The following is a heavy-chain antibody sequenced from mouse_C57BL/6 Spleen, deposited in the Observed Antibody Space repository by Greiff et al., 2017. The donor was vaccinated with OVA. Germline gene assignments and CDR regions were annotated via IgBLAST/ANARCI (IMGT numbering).Heavy chain of an antibody. CDR2: IYPGDGDT. CDR1: GYAFSSYW. D-gene: IGHD2-4*01. Sequence: QVQLQQSGAELVKPGASVKISYKASGYAFSSYWMNWVKQRPGKGLEWIGQIYPGDGDTNYNGKFKGKATLTADKSSSTAYMQLSSLTSEDSAVYFCARGTIYYDYDPYAMDYWGQGTSVTVSS. CDR3: ARGTIYYDYDPYAMDY. V-gene: IGHV1-80*01. J-gene: IGHJ4*01.